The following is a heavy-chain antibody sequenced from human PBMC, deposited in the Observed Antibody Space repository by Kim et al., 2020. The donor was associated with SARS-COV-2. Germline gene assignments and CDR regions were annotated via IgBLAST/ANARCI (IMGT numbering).Heavy chain of an antibody. CDR1: GFTFNDAC. D-gene: IGHD3-10*01. V-gene: IGHV3-15*01. J-gene: IGHJ5*01. Sequence: GGSLRLSCAASGFTFNDACLTWVRQAPGKGLEWVGRILSKGVGGTTDYAAPVKGRFTISRDDSKNSLYLQMNSLKAEDTAVYYCTTADHASGRPEDDSWG. CDR3: TTADHASGRPEDDS. CDR2: ILSKGVGGTT.